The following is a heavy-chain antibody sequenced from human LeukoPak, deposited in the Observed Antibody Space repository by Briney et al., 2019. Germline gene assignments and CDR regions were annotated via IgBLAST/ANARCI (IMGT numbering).Heavy chain of an antibody. D-gene: IGHD6-13*01. CDR3: AKACGLAAALDY. V-gene: IGHV3-30*18. J-gene: IGHJ4*02. CDR2: ISYDGSNK. Sequence: PGGSLRLSCAASGFTFSSYGMHWVRQAPGRGLEWVAVISYDGSNKYYVDSVKGRFTISRDNSKNTLYLQMNSLRAEDTAVYYCAKACGLAAALDYWGQGILVTVSS. CDR1: GFTFSSYG.